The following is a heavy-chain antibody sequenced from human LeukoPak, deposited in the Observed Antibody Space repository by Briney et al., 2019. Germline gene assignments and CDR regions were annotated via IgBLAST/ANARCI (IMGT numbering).Heavy chain of an antibody. D-gene: IGHD3-22*01. CDR1: GFTFDDYA. J-gene: IGHJ4*02. V-gene: IGHV3-9*01. CDR2: ISWNSGSI. CDR3: AKDIYDSSGSGYYFDY. Sequence: SGGSLRLSCAASGFTFDDYAMHWVRQAPGKGLEWVSGISWNSGSIGYADSVKDRFTISRDNAKNSLYLQMNSLRAEDTALYYCAKDIYDSSGSGYYFDYWGQGTLVTVFS.